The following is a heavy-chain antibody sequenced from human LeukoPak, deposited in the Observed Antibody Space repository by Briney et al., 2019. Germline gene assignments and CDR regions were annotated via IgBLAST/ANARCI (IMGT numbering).Heavy chain of an antibody. CDR1: GFTFSSYG. J-gene: IGHJ4*02. Sequence: GRSLRLSCAASGFTFSSYGMHWVRQAPGKGLEWVAVIWYDGSNKYYADSVKGRFTISRDNSKNTLYLQMNSLRAEDTAVYYCARDSWAGTVLLDYFDYWGQGTLVTVSS. CDR2: IWYDGSNK. D-gene: IGHD6-19*01. V-gene: IGHV3-33*01. CDR3: ARDSWAGTVLLDYFDY.